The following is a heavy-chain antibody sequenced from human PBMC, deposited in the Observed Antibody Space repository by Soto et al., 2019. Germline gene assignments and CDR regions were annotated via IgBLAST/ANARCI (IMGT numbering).Heavy chain of an antibody. CDR3: TQDGGSRDWLTVN. CDR2: ITGGGDNT. Sequence: EVQLLESGGDLVQPGGSLRLSCAASGFTFTSYAMSWIRQAPGKGLEWVSAITGGGDNTYYAESVKGRLTISRDNSKNTLYLQMNSLRAEDTAFYYCTQDGGSRDWLTVNWGQGTLVTVSS. V-gene: IGHV3-23*01. D-gene: IGHD3-9*01. CDR1: GFTFTSYA. J-gene: IGHJ4*02.